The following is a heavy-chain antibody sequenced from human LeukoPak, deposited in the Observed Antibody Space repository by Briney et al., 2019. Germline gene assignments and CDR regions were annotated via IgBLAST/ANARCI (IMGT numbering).Heavy chain of an antibody. D-gene: IGHD6-13*01. CDR3: AKDRSTNWSLDY. CDR2: INSDGSST. CDR1: GFTFSSYW. J-gene: IGHJ4*02. V-gene: IGHV3-74*01. Sequence: PGGSLRLSCAASGFTFSSYWMHWVRQAPGRGLVWVSRINSDGSSTSYADSVKGRFTISRDNLKNTLYLQMNSLRPEDAAVYYCAKDRSTNWSLDYWGQGTLVIVSS.